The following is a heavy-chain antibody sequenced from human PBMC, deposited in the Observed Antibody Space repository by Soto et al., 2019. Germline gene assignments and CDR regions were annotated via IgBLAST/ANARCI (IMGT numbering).Heavy chain of an antibody. CDR2: ISAYNGNT. Sequence: QVQLVQSGAEVKKPGASVKVSCKASGYTFTSYGISWVRQAPGQGLEWMGWISAYNGNTNYAQKLQGRVTMTTDTSTSTAYMELRILRSDDTAVYYCARSPSYCGGHCYPYYFDYWGQGTLVTVSS. J-gene: IGHJ4*02. CDR3: ARSPSYCGGHCYPYYFDY. V-gene: IGHV1-18*01. CDR1: GYTFTSYG. D-gene: IGHD2-21*02.